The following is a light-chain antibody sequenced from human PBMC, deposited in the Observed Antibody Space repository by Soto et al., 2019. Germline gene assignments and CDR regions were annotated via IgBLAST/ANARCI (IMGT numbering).Light chain of an antibody. CDR3: QQANSFPRT. Sequence: DIQMTQSPSSVSASVGDRVSITCRASQGISNWLAWYQQKPGRAPKLLIYTGSSLQSGVTSRFSGTGSGTDFTLTISSLQPEDVATYYCQQANSFPRTCGGGTKVEIK. CDR1: QGISNW. V-gene: IGKV1-12*01. CDR2: TGS. J-gene: IGKJ4*01.